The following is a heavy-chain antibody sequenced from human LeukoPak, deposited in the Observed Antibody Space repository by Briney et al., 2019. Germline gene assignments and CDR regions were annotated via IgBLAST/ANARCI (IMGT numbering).Heavy chain of an antibody. V-gene: IGHV3-33*06. J-gene: IGHJ6*03. CDR2: IWYDGSNK. D-gene: IGHD6-19*01. CDR1: GFTFSTNG. Sequence: GESLRLSCAASGFTFSTNGMHWVRQAPGKGLEWVAVIWYDGSNKYYAESVKGRFTISRDNSKNTLYLQMSSLRAEDTAVYYCAKDRDSGNDESYYYYMDVWGNGTTVAVSS. CDR3: AKDRDSGNDESYYYYMDV.